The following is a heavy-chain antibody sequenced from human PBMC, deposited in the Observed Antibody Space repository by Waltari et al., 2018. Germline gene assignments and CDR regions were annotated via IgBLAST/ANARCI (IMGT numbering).Heavy chain of an antibody. J-gene: IGHJ4*02. CDR3: AKTIYVGATSPFDY. CDR2: ISGSGGST. Sequence: EVQLLESGGGWVQPGGSLRISCAASGFTFSSYAMSWVRHAPGKGLEWVSSISGSGGSTYYADSVKGRFTISRDNSKNTLYLQMNSLRAEDTAVYYCAKTIYVGATSPFDYWGQGTLFTVSS. D-gene: IGHD1-26*01. CDR1: GFTFSSYA. V-gene: IGHV3-23*01.